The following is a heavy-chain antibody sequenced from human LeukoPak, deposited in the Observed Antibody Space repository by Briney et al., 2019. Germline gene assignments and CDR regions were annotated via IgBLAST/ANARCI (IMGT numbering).Heavy chain of an antibody. D-gene: IGHD6-19*01. J-gene: IGHJ3*02. CDR1: GYTLTELS. Sequence: ASVKVSCKVSGYTLTELSMHWVRQAPGEGLEWMGGFNPEDGETIYARKFQGRVTMTEDTSTDTAYMELSSLRSEDTGVYYCATDRVAVAATGVSSAFDIWGQGTMVTVSS. CDR2: FNPEDGET. CDR3: ATDRVAVAATGVSSAFDI. V-gene: IGHV1-24*01.